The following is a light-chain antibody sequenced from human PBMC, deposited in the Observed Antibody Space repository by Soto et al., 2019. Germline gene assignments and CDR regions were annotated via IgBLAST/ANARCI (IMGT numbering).Light chain of an antibody. J-gene: IGKJ4*01. CDR3: QQYNNWPPELT. CDR2: GIS. CDR1: QSVNANY. V-gene: IGKV3D-15*01. Sequence: EIVLTQSPGTLSLSPGERATLSCRASQSVNANYFAWYQQKPGQAPRLLIYGISSRPTGIPDRFSGSGSGTEFTLTISSLQSEDFAVYYCQQYNNWPPELTFGGGTKVDI.